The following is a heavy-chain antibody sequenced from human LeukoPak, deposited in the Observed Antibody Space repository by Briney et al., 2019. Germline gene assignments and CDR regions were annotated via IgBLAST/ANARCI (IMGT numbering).Heavy chain of an antibody. CDR3: AREGYSYGKGYFDY. CDR1: GFTFSSYE. J-gene: IGHJ4*02. Sequence: PGGSLRLSCAASGFTFSSYEMNWVRQAPGKGLEWVSHISSSGSTIYCADSVKGRFTISRDNAKNSLYLQMNSLRAEDTAVYYCAREGYSYGKGYFDYWGQGTLVTVSS. V-gene: IGHV3-48*03. D-gene: IGHD5-18*01. CDR2: ISSSGSTI.